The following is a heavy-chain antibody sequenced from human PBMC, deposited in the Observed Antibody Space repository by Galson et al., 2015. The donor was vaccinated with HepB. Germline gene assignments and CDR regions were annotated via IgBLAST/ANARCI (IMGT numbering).Heavy chain of an antibody. CDR3: ARDANPRTIYYYFYYLGV. CDR2: INPNNGGT. D-gene: IGHD3-3*01. Sequence: SVKVSCKASGYTFAGYYLHWVRQAPGQGLEWMGWINPNNGGTNYAQKFQGRVTMTRDTSISTVYMELSRLRSDDTAAYYCARDANPRTIYYYFYYLGVWGKGTTVTVSS. CDR1: GYTFAGYY. V-gene: IGHV1-2*02. J-gene: IGHJ6*03.